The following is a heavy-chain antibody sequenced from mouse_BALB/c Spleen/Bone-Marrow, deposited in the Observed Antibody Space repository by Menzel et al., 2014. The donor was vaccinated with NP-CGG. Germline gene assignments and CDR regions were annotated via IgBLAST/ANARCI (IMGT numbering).Heavy chain of an antibody. J-gene: IGHJ4*01. CDR3: ARGGHDFSLDY. D-gene: IGHD2-4*01. V-gene: IGHV1-69*01. CDR1: GYTFTDKW. CDR2: IDTSDSYI. Sequence: QVQLQHSGAEFVMPGASVKMSCKASGYTFTDKWMHWVKQRPGQGLEWIGAIDTSDSYINYNLKFKGKASLTVDASSSTAYMHLSSLTSDDSAVYYCARGGHDFSLDYWGQGTSVIVSS.